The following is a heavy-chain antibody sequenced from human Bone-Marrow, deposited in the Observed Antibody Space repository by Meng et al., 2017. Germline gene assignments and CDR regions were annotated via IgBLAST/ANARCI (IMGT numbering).Heavy chain of an antibody. CDR3: ARDLKSKAVAGTFDY. D-gene: IGHD6-19*01. J-gene: IGHJ4*02. CDR2: INADGSFS. Sequence: GESLKISCAASGFTFSGYWMHWVRQTPGEGLVWVSRINADGSFSNNADSVKGRFTVSRDNSKNTLYLQMNSLRAEDTAVYYCARDLKSKAVAGTFDYWGQGTLVTVSS. V-gene: IGHV3-74*01. CDR1: GFTFSGYW.